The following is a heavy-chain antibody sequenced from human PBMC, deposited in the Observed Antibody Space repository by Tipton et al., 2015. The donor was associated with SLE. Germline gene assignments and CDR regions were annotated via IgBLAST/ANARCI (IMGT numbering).Heavy chain of an antibody. D-gene: IGHD2-8*01. J-gene: IGHJ2*01. CDR1: GGSVSSGSYY. CDR3: ARDGGLGYCTNGVCPSDL. V-gene: IGHV4-61*01. Sequence: TLSLTCTVSGGSVSSGSYYWSWIRQPPGKGLEWIGYIYYSGSTNYNPSPKSRVTISVDTSKNQFSLKLSSVTAADTAVYYCARDGGLGYCTNGVCPSDLWGRGTLVTVSS. CDR2: IYYSGST.